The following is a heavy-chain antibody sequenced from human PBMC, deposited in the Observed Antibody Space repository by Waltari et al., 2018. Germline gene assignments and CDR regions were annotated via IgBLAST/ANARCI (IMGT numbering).Heavy chain of an antibody. V-gene: IGHV3-48*03. Sequence: EVQVVESGGGLVQPGGSLRLSCVASGFSFNAYEMTWVRQAPGKGLEWVSYINDNGGTKYYADSVKGRFTVSRENAKNSLYLQMDSLRAEDTAVYYCGRKSYYIGSYSYYGMDVWGQGTTVTVSS. D-gene: IGHD3-22*01. CDR3: GRKSYYIGSYSYYGMDV. CDR1: GFSFNAYE. J-gene: IGHJ6*02. CDR2: INDNGGTK.